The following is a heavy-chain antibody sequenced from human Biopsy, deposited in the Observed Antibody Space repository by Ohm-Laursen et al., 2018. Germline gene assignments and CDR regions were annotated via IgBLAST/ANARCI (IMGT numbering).Heavy chain of an antibody. CDR2: ISPFNGDT. CDR3: ARDRWPHVTLLGLVVFDF. J-gene: IGHJ4*02. D-gene: IGHD3-3*01. CDR1: SYTFTNYG. V-gene: IGHV1-18*01. Sequence: ASVKVSCKASSYTFTNYGISWVRQAPGQGLEWMGWISPFNGDTDYAQKLQGRVNMTTDTSTSTAYMDLRSLRSDDTAVYYCARDRWPHVTLLGLVVFDFWGQGTLVIVSS.